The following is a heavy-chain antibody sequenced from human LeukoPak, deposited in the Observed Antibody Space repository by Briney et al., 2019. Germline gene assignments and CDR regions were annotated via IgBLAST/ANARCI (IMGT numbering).Heavy chain of an antibody. V-gene: IGHV4-34*01. CDR1: GFTFSSYA. Sequence: TGASLRLSCAASGFTFSSYAMSWVRQPPGKGLEWIGEINHSGSTNYNPSLKSRVTISVDTSKNQFSLKLSSVTAADTAVYYCARGYYCSSTSCFDYWGQGTLVTVSS. CDR2: INHSGST. J-gene: IGHJ4*02. CDR3: ARGYYCSSTSCFDY. D-gene: IGHD2-2*01.